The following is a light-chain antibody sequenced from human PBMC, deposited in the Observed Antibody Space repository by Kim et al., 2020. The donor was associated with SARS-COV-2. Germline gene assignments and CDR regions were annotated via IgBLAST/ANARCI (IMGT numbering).Light chain of an antibody. CDR2: DVS. Sequence: GQSITISCAGTSSDIGSYNYVSWYQQHPGKAPKLMIYDVSKRPSGVSNRFSGSKSGNTASLTISGLQAEDEADYYCGSYTSSSTYVFATGTKVTVL. J-gene: IGLJ1*01. CDR1: SSDIGSYNY. CDR3: GSYTSSSTYV. V-gene: IGLV2-14*03.